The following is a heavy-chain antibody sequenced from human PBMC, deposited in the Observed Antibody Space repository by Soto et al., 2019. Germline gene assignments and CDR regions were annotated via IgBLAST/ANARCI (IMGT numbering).Heavy chain of an antibody. CDR2: INHSGST. V-gene: IGHV4-34*01. CDR1: GGSFSGYY. Sequence: QVQLQQWGAGLLKPSETLSLTCAVYGGSFSGYYWSWIRQPPGKGLEWIGEINHSGSTNYNPSLKKRVTISVDTSKNQFSLKLSSVTAADTAVYYCARGRGDIVVVPAVHVGNYFDYWGQGTLVTVSS. D-gene: IGHD2-2*01. CDR3: ARGRGDIVVVPAVHVGNYFDY. J-gene: IGHJ4*02.